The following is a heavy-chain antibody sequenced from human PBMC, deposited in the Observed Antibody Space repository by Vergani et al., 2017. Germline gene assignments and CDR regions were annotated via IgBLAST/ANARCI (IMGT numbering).Heavy chain of an antibody. V-gene: IGHV4-39*01. Sequence: QLHLQESGPGLVKPSETLSLTCTVSGGSITSSSYYWGWLRQPPGKGLEWIGNIYHSGGSYYNPSLKGRVTISVDTSKNQFSLEVTSVTAADTAIYFCARTESLILRYFHWALWGQGALVTVSA. CDR2: IYHSGGS. J-gene: IGHJ4*02. CDR1: GGSITSSSYY. CDR3: ARTESLILRYFHWAL. D-gene: IGHD3-9*01.